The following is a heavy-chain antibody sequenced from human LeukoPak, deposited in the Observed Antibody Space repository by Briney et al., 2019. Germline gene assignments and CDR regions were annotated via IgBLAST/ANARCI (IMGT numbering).Heavy chain of an antibody. V-gene: IGHV3-48*01. D-gene: IGHD2-2*01. Sequence: GGSLRLSCAASGFIVSRYSMTWVRQAPGKGLEWVSSISTSYSGINYADSVKGRFTISRDNAKNSLYLQMDSLRADDTAVYYCARAYCSSITCFEWGQGTLVTVSS. CDR1: GFIVSRYS. CDR3: ARAYCSSITCFE. CDR2: ISTSYSGI. J-gene: IGHJ4*02.